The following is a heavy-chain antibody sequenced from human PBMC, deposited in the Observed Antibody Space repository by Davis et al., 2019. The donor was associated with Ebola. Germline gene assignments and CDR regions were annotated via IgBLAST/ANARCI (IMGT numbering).Heavy chain of an antibody. D-gene: IGHD3-9*01. CDR3: AAELTGDAFDV. J-gene: IGHJ3*01. V-gene: IGHV3-7*03. CDR1: GFTFSSYW. Sequence: PSETLSLTCTASGFTFSSYWMNWVRQGPGKGLEWVANIKQDGSKTNYVDSVKDRFTISRDNAKNSLFLQMNNLRADDTAVYYCAAELTGDAFDVWGRGTMVTVSS. CDR2: IKQDGSKT.